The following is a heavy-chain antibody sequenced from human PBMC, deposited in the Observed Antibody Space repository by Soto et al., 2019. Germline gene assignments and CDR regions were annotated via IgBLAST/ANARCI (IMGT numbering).Heavy chain of an antibody. CDR2: ISVTGAII. J-gene: IGHJ6*03. Sequence: EVHLVESGGGLVQPGGSLRLSCAASGFNFSSHSMNWVRQAPGKGLEWISYISVTGAIIYYADSVKGRFAISRGNAKNSLYLQMDSLRTEDTAVYYCPRGVLYSYMDVWGKGTTVTVSS. V-gene: IGHV3-48*01. D-gene: IGHD3-10*01. CDR3: PRGVLYSYMDV. CDR1: GFNFSSHS.